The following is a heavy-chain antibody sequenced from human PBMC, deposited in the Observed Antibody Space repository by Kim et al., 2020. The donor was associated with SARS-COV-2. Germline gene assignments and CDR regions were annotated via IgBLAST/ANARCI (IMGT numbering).Heavy chain of an antibody. D-gene: IGHD2-15*01. CDR2: MYYSANT. CDR1: GGSFTRSSFY. V-gene: IGHV4-39*01. Sequence: SETLSLTCSVSGGSFTRSSFYWARIRQPPGMGLEWIGSMYYSANTYYNPSLESRVTMSVDTSKNTFSLNLTSVTAADTGVYYCARHGGECSRETCSSHWFDPWGQGTLVTVSS. CDR3: ARHGGECSRETCSSHWFDP. J-gene: IGHJ5*02.